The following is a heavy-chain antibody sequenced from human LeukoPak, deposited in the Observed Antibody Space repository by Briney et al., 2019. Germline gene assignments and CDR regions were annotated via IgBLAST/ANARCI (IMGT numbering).Heavy chain of an antibody. CDR2: IWYDGSNK. D-gene: IGHD6-19*01. CDR3: ARHPGIAVAGYYYYYYGMDV. V-gene: IGHV3-33*01. CDR1: GFTFSSYG. J-gene: IGHJ6*02. Sequence: GGSLRLSCAASGFTFSSYGMRWARQAPGKGLEWVAVIWYDGSNKYYADSVKGRFTISRDNSKNTLYLQMNSLKAEDTAVYYCARHPGIAVAGYYYYYYGMDVWGQGTTVTVSS.